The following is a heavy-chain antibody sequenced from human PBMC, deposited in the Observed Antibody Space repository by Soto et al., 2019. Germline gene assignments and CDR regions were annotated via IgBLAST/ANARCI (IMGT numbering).Heavy chain of an antibody. J-gene: IGHJ4*02. CDR2: ITSSSDYI. CDR3: ARDTNFYASGSGVDY. Sequence: EVQLVQSGGGLVKPGGSLRLSCAASGFTFATYSMSWVRQAPGKGLEWVSSITSSSDYIHYADSVRGRFTISRDNAQSSLYLQMISLRGEDTAVYYCARDTNFYASGSGVDYWGQGTLVTVSS. V-gene: IGHV3-21*06. CDR1: GFTFATYS. D-gene: IGHD3-10*01.